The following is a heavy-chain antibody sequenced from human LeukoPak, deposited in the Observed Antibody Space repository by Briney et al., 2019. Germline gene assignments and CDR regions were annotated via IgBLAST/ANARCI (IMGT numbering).Heavy chain of an antibody. D-gene: IGHD3-10*01. V-gene: IGHV3-7*01. Sequence: PGGSLRLSCAASGFTFSETWMSWVRQAPGKGLEWVANIRPVGSSGAYVDSVKGRFAISRDNAKSSLSLQMNTLRVEDTAVYYCWHPLIQGAVSWGQGTLVTVSS. CDR2: IRPVGSSG. CDR3: WHPLIQGAVS. CDR1: GFTFSETW. J-gene: IGHJ5*02.